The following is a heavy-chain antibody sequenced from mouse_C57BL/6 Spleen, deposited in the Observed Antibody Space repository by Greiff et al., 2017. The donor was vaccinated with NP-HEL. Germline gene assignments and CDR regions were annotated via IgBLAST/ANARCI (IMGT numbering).Heavy chain of an antibody. CDR3: ARSRTAQAPFAY. V-gene: IGHV1-80*01. D-gene: IGHD3-2*02. Sequence: QVQLQQSGAELVKPGASVKISCKASGYAFTSYWMNWVKQRPGQGLEWIGQIYPGDGDTNYNGKFKGKATLTADKSSSTAYMQLSSLTSEDSAVYFCARSRTAQAPFAYWGQGTPLTVSA. CDR2: IYPGDGDT. CDR1: GYAFTSYW. J-gene: IGHJ3*01.